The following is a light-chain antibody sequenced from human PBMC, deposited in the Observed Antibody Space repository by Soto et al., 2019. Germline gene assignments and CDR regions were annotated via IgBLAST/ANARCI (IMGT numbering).Light chain of an antibody. CDR2: VAS. CDR3: QQSYSTPWT. V-gene: IGKV1-39*01. J-gene: IGKJ1*01. Sequence: DIQMTQSPSSLSACVEDIVTITCRASQSISSYLNWYQQKPGKAPTLLIYVASSLQSGVPSRFSGSGSGTDFTLTISSLQPEDFATYYCQQSYSTPWTFGQGTKVDVK. CDR1: QSISSY.